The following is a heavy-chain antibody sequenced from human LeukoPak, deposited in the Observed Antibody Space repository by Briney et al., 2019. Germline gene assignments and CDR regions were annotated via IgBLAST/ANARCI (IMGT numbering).Heavy chain of an antibody. V-gene: IGHV3-23*01. CDR1: GLTFSSDG. CDR3: AKSIEGVVRGTYYYYSYMDV. Sequence: PGGSLRLSCAAPGLTFSSDGMSWVRQAPGKGLEWVSVISGSGRNTYYADSVKGRFTISRDNSKNTLYLQMNSLGAEDTAVYYCAKSIEGVVRGTYYYYSYMDVWGKGTTVTVYS. D-gene: IGHD3-3*01. CDR2: ISGSGRNT. J-gene: IGHJ6*03.